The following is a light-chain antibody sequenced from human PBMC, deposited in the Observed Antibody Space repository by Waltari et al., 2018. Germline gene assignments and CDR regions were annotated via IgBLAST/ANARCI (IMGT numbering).Light chain of an antibody. CDR3: QSYYSSLSGFYV. V-gene: IGLV1-40*01. Sequence: QSVLTQPPSVSGAPGQRVTISCTGSSSNIGAGYDVHWYQKLPGTAPKLIIYDNTNRPSGSPDRFADSKSGTSASLAITGLQAEEEADYYCQSYYSSLSGFYVFGTGTRVAVL. J-gene: IGLJ1*01. CDR2: DNT. CDR1: SSNIGAGYD.